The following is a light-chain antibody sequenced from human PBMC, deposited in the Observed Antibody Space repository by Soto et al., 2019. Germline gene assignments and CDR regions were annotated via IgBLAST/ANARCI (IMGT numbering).Light chain of an antibody. CDR1: SSDVGGYNY. CDR2: DVS. V-gene: IGLV2-14*01. CDR3: SSYTSSSTPPYV. Sequence: QSVLTQPASVSGSPGQSITISCTGTSSDVGGYNYVSWYQQHPGKANKLMIYDVSNRPSGVSNRFSGSKSGNTASLTISGLQAEDEADYYCSSYTSSSTPPYVFGTGTKVTVL. J-gene: IGLJ1*01.